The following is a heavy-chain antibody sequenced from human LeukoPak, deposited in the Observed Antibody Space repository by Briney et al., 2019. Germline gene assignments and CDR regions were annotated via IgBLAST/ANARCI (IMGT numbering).Heavy chain of an antibody. Sequence: ATVKVSCKASGYTFTSYDINWVPQATGQGLEWRGWMNPNSGNTGYAQKFQGRVTMTRNTSISTAYMELSSLRSEDTAVYYCARIQLDYDYYGMGVWGQGTTVTVSS. CDR1: GYTFTSYD. D-gene: IGHD5-18*01. CDR2: MNPNSGNT. V-gene: IGHV1-8*01. CDR3: ARIQLDYDYYGMGV. J-gene: IGHJ6*02.